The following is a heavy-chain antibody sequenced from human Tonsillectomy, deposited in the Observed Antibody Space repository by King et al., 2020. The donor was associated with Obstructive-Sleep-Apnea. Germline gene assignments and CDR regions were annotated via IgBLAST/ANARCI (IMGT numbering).Heavy chain of an antibody. V-gene: IGHV1-2*02. CDR3: AIWLSGYFDY. J-gene: IGHJ4*02. CDR1: GYNFNDYY. D-gene: IGHD5-18*01. CDR2: INPNSGGT. Sequence: VQLVQSGAVLKKPGASVKVSCKASGYNFNDYYIHWVRQAPGQGLEWMGWINPNSGGTNYAENFQGRVSMTRDTSISPAYMELSRLRSDDTAVYYCAIWLSGYFDYWGQGTLVTVSS.